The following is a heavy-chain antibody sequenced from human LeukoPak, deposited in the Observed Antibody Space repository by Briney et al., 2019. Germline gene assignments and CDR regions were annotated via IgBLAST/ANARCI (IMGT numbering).Heavy chain of an antibody. CDR3: GRVGSHSSGFYYLDY. J-gene: IGHJ4*02. Sequence: PGGSLRLSCAASGFTFSDYYMDWVRQAPGKGLEWVGRTRNKANSHTTEYAASLIGRFTISRDDSKNSLYLQMNSLRTDDTAVYYRGRVGSHSSGFYYLDYWGQGTLVTVSS. D-gene: IGHD3-22*01. CDR1: GFTFSDYY. V-gene: IGHV3-72*01. CDR2: TRNKANSHTT.